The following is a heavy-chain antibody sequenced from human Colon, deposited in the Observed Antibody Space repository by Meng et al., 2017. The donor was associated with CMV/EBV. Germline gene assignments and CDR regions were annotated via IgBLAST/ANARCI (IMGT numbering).Heavy chain of an antibody. V-gene: IGHV7-4-1*01. CDR1: GYTFSSYA. J-gene: IGHJ4*02. Sequence: CRTCGYTFSSYALSWVRQATERGREWMGWSSVDDKNATYAQAFTGRFVISLDTSVRTTYLRIDSLRTDDTAVYFCTRDTPHRLFEYWGQGTLVTVSS. CDR3: TRDTPHRLFEY. D-gene: IGHD2-21*02. CDR2: SSVDDKNA.